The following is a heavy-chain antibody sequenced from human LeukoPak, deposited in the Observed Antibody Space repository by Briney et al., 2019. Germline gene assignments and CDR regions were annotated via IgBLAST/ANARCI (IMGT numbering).Heavy chain of an antibody. V-gene: IGHV1-18*01. CDR2: ISAYNGNT. Sequence: ASVKVSCKASGYTFTSYGISWVRQAPGQGLEWMGWISAYNGNTNYAQKLQGRVTMTTDTSTSTAYMELRSLRSDDTAVYYCARGAWAVVVAASFDYWGPGTLVTVSS. J-gene: IGHJ4*02. CDR1: GYTFTSYG. D-gene: IGHD2-15*01. CDR3: ARGAWAVVVAASFDY.